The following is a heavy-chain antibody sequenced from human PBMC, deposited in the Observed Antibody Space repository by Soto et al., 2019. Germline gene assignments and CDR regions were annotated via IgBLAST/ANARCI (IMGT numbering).Heavy chain of an antibody. Sequence: QLQWQESGSGLVKPSQTLSLTCTVSGGSINSGGYSWIWIRQPPGKGLEWIGYIYHTGNTFYNPSLQSRVTISVDQSKNQFSLSLGSVTAADTAMYYCARVERTLSTPFAYGMEVWGQGTTVTVSS. V-gene: IGHV4-30-2*01. D-gene: IGHD2-2*01. J-gene: IGHJ6*02. CDR2: IYHTGNT. CDR1: GGSINSGGYS. CDR3: ARVERTLSTPFAYGMEV.